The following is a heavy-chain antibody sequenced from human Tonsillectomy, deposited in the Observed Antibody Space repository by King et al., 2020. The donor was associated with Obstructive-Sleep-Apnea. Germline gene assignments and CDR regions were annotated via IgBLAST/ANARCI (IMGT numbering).Heavy chain of an antibody. Sequence: QLVQSGAEVKKPGASVKVSCKASGYTFTGYYMHWVRQAPGQGLEWMGWINPTSVGTNYAQKFQGWVTMTRDTSISTAYMERSRLRSDDTAVYYCARDYPGYSSGWVHWYFDLWGRGTLVTVSS. J-gene: IGHJ2*01. CDR3: ARDYPGYSSGWVHWYFDL. V-gene: IGHV1-2*04. D-gene: IGHD6-19*01. CDR2: INPTSVGT. CDR1: GYTFTGYY.